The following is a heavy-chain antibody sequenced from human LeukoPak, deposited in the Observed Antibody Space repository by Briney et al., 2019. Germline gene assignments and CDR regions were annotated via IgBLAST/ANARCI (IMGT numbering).Heavy chain of an antibody. CDR2: IIPIFGTA. V-gene: IGHV1-69*06. CDR1: GGTFSSYA. D-gene: IGHD5-18*01. J-gene: IGHJ4*02. Sequence: SVKVSCKASGGTFSSYAISWVRQAPGQGLEWMGGIIPIFGTANYAQKFQGRVTITADKSTSTAYMELSSLRSEDTAVYYCASQNGYSYAPFDYWGQGTLVTVSS. CDR3: ASQNGYSYAPFDY.